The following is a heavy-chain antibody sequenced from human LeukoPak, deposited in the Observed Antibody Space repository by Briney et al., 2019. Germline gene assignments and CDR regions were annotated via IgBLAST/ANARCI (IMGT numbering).Heavy chain of an antibody. Sequence: SETLSLTCTVSGGSISSYYWSWIRQPPGKGLEWIGYIYYSGSTKYNPALKSRVTISADTSKNQFSLKLSSVTAAATDDYDCARDPRRWVDFSVGHWFDPWGQGTLVTVSS. CDR3: ARDPRRWVDFSVGHWFDP. V-gene: IGHV4-59*01. J-gene: IGHJ5*02. CDR2: IYYSGST. CDR1: GGSISSYY. D-gene: IGHD5-24*01.